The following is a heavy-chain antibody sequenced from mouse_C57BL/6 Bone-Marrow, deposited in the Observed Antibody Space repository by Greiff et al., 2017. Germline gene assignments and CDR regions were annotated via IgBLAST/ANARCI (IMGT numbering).Heavy chain of an antibody. CDR1: GYTFTDYN. CDR2: INPNNGGT. J-gene: IGHJ4*01. D-gene: IGHD1-1*01. V-gene: IGHV1-18*01. CDR3: ARRGYYGSSYGLYYAMDY. Sequence: EVKLMESGPELVKPGASVKIPCKASGYTFTDYNMDWVKQSHGKSLEWIGDINPNNGGTIYNQKFKGKATLTVDKSSSTAYMELRRLTSEDTAVYYCARRGYYGSSYGLYYAMDYWGQGTSVTVSS.